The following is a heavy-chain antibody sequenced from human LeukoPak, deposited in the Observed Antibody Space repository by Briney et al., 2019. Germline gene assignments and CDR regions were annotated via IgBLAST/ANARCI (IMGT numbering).Heavy chain of an antibody. Sequence: RSQTLSLTCTVSGGSISSGSYYWSWIRQPAGKGLGWIGRIYTSGSTNYNPSLKSRVTISVDTSKNQFSLKLSSVTAADTAVYYCASGGGFYGSGSLDAFDIWGQGTMVTVSS. CDR3: ASGGGFYGSGSLDAFDI. V-gene: IGHV4-61*02. CDR1: GGSISSGSYY. CDR2: IYTSGST. J-gene: IGHJ3*02. D-gene: IGHD3-10*01.